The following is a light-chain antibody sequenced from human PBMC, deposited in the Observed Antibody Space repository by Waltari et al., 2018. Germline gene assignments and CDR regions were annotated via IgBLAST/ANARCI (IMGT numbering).Light chain of an antibody. V-gene: IGLV3-21*04. CDR1: NIGSYS. CDR2: YDS. Sequence: SYVLTQPPSVSVAPGETAGITCGGDNIGSYSVHWYQQKPRQAPVLVIFYDSDRPSGIPARFSGSNSGNTATLTITSVEAGDEARYYCQVWHPDIDPGVFGTGTEVTVL. CDR3: QVWHPDIDPGV. J-gene: IGLJ1*01.